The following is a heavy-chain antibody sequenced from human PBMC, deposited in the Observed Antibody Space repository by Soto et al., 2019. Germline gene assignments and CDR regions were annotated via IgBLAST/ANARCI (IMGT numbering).Heavy chain of an antibody. CDR2: ISAYNGNT. Sequence: GASVKVSCKASGYTSTSYGISWVRQAPGQGLEWMGWISAYNGNTNYAQKLQGRVTMTTDTSTSKAYMELRSLRSDDTAVYYLARGRVVPAAIGWFDPWGQGTLVTVSS. D-gene: IGHD2-2*02. CDR3: ARGRVVPAAIGWFDP. CDR1: GYTSTSYG. V-gene: IGHV1-18*04. J-gene: IGHJ5*02.